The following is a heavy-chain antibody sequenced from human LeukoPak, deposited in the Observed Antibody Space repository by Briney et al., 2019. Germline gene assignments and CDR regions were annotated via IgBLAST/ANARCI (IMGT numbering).Heavy chain of an antibody. D-gene: IGHD6-19*01. V-gene: IGHV3-23*01. J-gene: IGHJ6*02. Sequence: PGGSLRLSCAASGFTFSSYAMSWVRQAPGKGLEWVSAISGSGGSTYYADSVKGRFTISRDNSKNTLYLQMNSLRAEDTAVYYCAGSSGWSNSYYYYYGMDVWGQGTTVTVSS. CDR3: AGSSGWSNSYYYYYGMDV. CDR2: ISGSGGST. CDR1: GFTFSSYA.